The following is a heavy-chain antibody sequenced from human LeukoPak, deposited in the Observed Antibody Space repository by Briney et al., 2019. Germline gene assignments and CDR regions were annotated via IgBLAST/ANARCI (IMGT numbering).Heavy chain of an antibody. V-gene: IGHV1-2*02. J-gene: IGHJ5*02. CDR2: INPNNGDT. Sequence: ASVKVSCEASGNTFTGYYMHWVRQAPGQGLEWMGWINPNNGDTNYAQKFQGRVTMTRDTSISTAYMELSRLRSDDTAVYYCARIRAAGANWFDPWGQGTLVIVSS. CDR3: ARIRAAGANWFDP. CDR1: GNTFTGYY. D-gene: IGHD6-13*01.